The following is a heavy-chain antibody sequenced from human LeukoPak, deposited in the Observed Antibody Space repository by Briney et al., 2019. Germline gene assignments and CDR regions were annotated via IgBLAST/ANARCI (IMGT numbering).Heavy chain of an antibody. CDR2: INAGNGNT. Sequence: GASVKVSCKASGYTFTSYAMHWVRQAPGQRLEWMGWINAGNGNTKYSQEFQGRVTITRDTSASTAYMELSSLRSEDTAVYYCARGAITMVRGVIETSYYYYMDVWGKGTTVTISS. D-gene: IGHD3-10*01. CDR1: GYTFTSYA. CDR3: ARGAITMVRGVIETSYYYYMDV. V-gene: IGHV1-3*03. J-gene: IGHJ6*03.